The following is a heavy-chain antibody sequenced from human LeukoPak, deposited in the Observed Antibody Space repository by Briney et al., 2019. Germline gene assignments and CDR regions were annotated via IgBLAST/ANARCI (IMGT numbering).Heavy chain of an antibody. D-gene: IGHD3-22*01. CDR3: ARVPRWFKSVVITRGFFGY. V-gene: IGHV4-34*01. CDR1: GGSISSYY. Sequence: PSETLSLTCTVSGGSISSYYWSWIRQPAGKGLEWIREINHSGSTNYNPSLKSRVTISVDTSKNQFSLKLSSVTAADTAVYYCARVPRWFKSVVITRGFFGYWGQGTLVTVSS. J-gene: IGHJ4*02. CDR2: INHSGST.